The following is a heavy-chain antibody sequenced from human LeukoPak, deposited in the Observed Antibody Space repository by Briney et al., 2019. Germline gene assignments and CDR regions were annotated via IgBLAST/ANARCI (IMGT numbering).Heavy chain of an antibody. CDR2: ISSSSYI. CDR3: ARGDRGGRLLWFGELFH. D-gene: IGHD3-10*01. CDR1: GFTFSSYS. V-gene: IGHV3-21*01. Sequence: GGSLRLSCAASGFTFSSYSMNWVRQAPGKGLEWVSSISSSSYIYYADSVKGRFTISRDNAKNSLYLQMNSLRAEDTAVYYCARGDRGGRLLWFGELFHWGQGTLVTVSS. J-gene: IGHJ4*02.